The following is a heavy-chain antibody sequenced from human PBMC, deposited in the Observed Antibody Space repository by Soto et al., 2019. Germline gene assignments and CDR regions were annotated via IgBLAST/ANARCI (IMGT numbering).Heavy chain of an antibody. CDR3: EKDRYDSSGEYYFDY. D-gene: IGHD3-22*01. Sequence: GGSLRLSCAASGFTFSSYGMHWVRQAPGKGLEWVAVISYDGSNKYYADSVKGRFTISRDNSKNTLYLQMNSLRAEDTAVYYCEKDRYDSSGEYYFDYWGQGTLVTVSS. V-gene: IGHV3-30*18. CDR1: GFTFSSYG. J-gene: IGHJ4*02. CDR2: ISYDGSNK.